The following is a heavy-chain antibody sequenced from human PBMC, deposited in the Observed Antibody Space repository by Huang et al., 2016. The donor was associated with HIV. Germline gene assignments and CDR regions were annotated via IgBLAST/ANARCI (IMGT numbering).Heavy chain of an antibody. CDR2: IYYRGSS. CDR1: GDSIRSGGYY. V-gene: IGHV4-30-4*08. Sequence: VQLQESGPGLVKPSQTLSLTCTVSGDSIRSGGYYWTWIRQSPAKGLEWIGYIYYRGSSDYNPALKGRVSISIDAFKNRVSLKLKSVTVADTAVYYCARAPATHSVFFYWGQGTLVTVSA. CDR3: ARAPATHSVFFY. D-gene: IGHD3-3*01. J-gene: IGHJ4*02.